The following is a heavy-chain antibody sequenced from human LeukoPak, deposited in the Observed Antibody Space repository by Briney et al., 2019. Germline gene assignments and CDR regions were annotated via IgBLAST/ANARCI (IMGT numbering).Heavy chain of an antibody. Sequence: ASVTVSCKASGYTFTGYYMHWVQQAPGQGLEWMGWINPNSGGTNYAQKFQGRVTMTRDTSISTAYMELSSLRSEDTAVYYCARYEVVGASDYWGQGTLVTVSS. CDR2: INPNSGGT. CDR3: ARYEVVGASDY. J-gene: IGHJ4*02. D-gene: IGHD1-26*01. V-gene: IGHV1-2*02. CDR1: GYTFTGYY.